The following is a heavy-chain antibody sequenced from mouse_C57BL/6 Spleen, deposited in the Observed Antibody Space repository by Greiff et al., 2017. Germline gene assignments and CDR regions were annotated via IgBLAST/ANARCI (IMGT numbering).Heavy chain of an antibody. J-gene: IGHJ4*01. D-gene: IGHD2-2*01. V-gene: IGHV1-42*01. CDR2: INPSTGGT. CDR3: ARHYYGYDEFAY. Sequence: VHVKQSGPELVKPGASVKISCKASGYSFTGYYMNWVKQSPEKSLEWIGEINPSTGGTTYNQKFKAKATLTVDKSSSTAYMQLKSLTSEDSAVYYCARHYYGYDEFAYWGQGTSVTVSS. CDR1: GYSFTGYY.